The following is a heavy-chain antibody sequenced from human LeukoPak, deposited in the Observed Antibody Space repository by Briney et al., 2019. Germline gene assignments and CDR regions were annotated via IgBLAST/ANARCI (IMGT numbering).Heavy chain of an antibody. Sequence: KGGESLKISCKASGYSFTTYWTGWVRQMPGKGLEWMGIIYPGDSDTRYSPSFQGQVTISADRSISTAYLQWSSLKASDTAMYYCARAERLVPNYYDSSGYYYALGYWGQGTLVTVSS. V-gene: IGHV5-51*01. CDR3: ARAERLVPNYYDSSGYYYALGY. CDR2: IYPGDSDT. D-gene: IGHD3-22*01. CDR1: GYSFTTYW. J-gene: IGHJ4*02.